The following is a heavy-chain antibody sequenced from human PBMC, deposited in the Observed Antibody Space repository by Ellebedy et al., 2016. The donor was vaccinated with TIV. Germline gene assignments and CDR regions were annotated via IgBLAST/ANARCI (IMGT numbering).Heavy chain of an antibody. J-gene: IGHJ4*02. V-gene: IGHV3-66*01. Sequence: GGSLRLXXAVSGFTVSNNYVYWVRQAPGKGLECVSIIYSGGSIYYTDSVKGRFTISRDNSKNTVNLQMNSLRVEDTAVYYCARGYCSDITCAEWGQGTLVTVSS. CDR1: GFTVSNNY. CDR2: IYSGGSI. CDR3: ARGYCSDITCAE. D-gene: IGHD2-15*01.